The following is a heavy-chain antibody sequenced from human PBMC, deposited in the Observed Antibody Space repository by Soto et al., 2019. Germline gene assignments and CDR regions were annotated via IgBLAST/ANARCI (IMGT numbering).Heavy chain of an antibody. CDR1: GFTFDDYA. D-gene: IGHD1-7*01. Sequence: GGSLRLSCAASGFTFDDYAMHWVRQAPGKGLEWVSGISWNSGSIGYADSVKGRFTISRDNAKNSLYLQMNSLRAEDTALYYWAKGHITGTMYGMDGWGQGTTVTVSS. J-gene: IGHJ6*02. V-gene: IGHV3-9*01. CDR3: AKGHITGTMYGMDG. CDR2: ISWNSGSI.